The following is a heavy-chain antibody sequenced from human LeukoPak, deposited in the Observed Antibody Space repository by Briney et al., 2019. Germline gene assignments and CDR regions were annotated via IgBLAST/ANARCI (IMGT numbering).Heavy chain of an antibody. CDR3: ARDAKDLWSGHFEL. Sequence: PSETLSLTCTVSGGSLSSGSYYWSWIRQPAGKGLEWIGRIYTSGSTNYNPSLKSRVTISVDTSKNQFSLKLSSVTAADTAVYYCARDAKDLWSGHFELWGQGTLVTVS. J-gene: IGHJ4*02. D-gene: IGHD3-3*01. CDR1: GGSLSSGSYY. V-gene: IGHV4-61*02. CDR2: IYTSGST.